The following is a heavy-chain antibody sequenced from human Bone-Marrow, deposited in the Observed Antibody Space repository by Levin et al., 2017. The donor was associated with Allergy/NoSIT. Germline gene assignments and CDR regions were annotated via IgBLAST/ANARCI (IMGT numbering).Heavy chain of an antibody. CDR1: GYTFINYG. CDR2: ISPYNGNT. V-gene: IGHV1-18*01. Sequence: GESLKISCKASGYTFINYGITWVRQAPGQGLEWMGWISPYNGNTNYAQRLQGRVTMTTDTPTSTAYMELRSLRSDDTAVYYCARGSSGSYLTFEFWGQGILVTVSS. J-gene: IGHJ4*02. D-gene: IGHD1-26*01. CDR3: ARGSSGSYLTFEF.